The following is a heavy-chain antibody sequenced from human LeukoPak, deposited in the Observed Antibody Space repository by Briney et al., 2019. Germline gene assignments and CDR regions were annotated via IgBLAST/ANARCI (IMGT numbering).Heavy chain of an antibody. CDR2: FNNSGRT. CDR3: ARVQSAWDHVWDDYFYYMDV. CDR1: GNSININSYF. D-gene: IGHD1-14*01. V-gene: IGHV4-61*02. J-gene: IGHJ6*03. Sequence: SETLSLTCTVSGNSININSYFWNWVRQPAGKGLEWLGSFNNSGRTTYNPSLKSRVTMSIDTSTKSFSLKMTSVTAADTAVYFCARVQSAWDHVWDDYFYYMDVWGTGTTVIVSS.